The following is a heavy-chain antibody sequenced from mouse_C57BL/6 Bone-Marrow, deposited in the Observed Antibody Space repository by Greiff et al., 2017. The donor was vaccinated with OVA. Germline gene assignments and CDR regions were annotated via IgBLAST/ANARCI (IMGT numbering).Heavy chain of an antibody. D-gene: IGHD2-5*01. V-gene: IGHV1-15*01. J-gene: IGHJ4*01. CDR1: GYTFTDYE. Sequence: VQLVESGAELVRPGASVTLSCKASGYTFTDYEMHWVKQTPVHGLEWIGAIDPETGGTAYNQKFKGKAILTADKSSSTAYMELRSLTSEDSAVYYCTRGYSNYYAMDYWGQGTLVTVSS. CDR3: TRGYSNYYAMDY. CDR2: IDPETGGT.